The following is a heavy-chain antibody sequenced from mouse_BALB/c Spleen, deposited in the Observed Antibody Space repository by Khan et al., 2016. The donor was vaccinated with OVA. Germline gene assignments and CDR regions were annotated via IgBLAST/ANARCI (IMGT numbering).Heavy chain of an antibody. CDR3: ARPPYYSYVLDN. J-gene: IGHJ4*01. CDR2: INTYTGEP. CDR1: GHTFTKFG. V-gene: IGHV9-3-1*01. D-gene: IGHD2-10*01. Sequence: QIQLVQSGPEVKKPGETVKISCKASGHTFTKFGMNWVKQAPGKGLKWMGWINTYTGEPTYADDFNGRFAFSFETSASTASLQINNLKHEDTATYFCARPPYYSYVLDNWGQGTSVTVSS.